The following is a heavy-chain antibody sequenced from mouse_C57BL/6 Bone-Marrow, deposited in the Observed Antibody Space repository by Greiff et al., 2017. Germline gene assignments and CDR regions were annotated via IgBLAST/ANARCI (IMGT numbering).Heavy chain of an antibody. V-gene: IGHV5-4*01. CDR2: ISDGGSYT. Sequence: EVQGVESGGGLVKPGGSLKLSCAASGFTFSSYAMSWVRQTPEKRLEWVATISDGGSYTYYPDNVKGRFTISRDNAKNNLYLQMSHLKSEDTAMYYCARGVYYYGSNFDYWGQGTTLTVSS. D-gene: IGHD1-1*01. J-gene: IGHJ2*01. CDR3: ARGVYYYGSNFDY. CDR1: GFTFSSYA.